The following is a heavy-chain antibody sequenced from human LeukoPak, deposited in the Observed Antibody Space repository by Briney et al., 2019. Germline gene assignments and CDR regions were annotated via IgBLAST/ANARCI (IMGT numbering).Heavy chain of an antibody. CDR1: GGSISSSSYY. Sequence: PSETLSLTCTVSGGSISSSSYYWGWIRQPPGKGLEWIGSIYYSGSTYYNPSLKSRVTISVDTSKNQFSLKLSSVTAADTAVYYCARTEGLLWFGESHDYWGQGTLVTVSS. CDR2: IYYSGST. J-gene: IGHJ4*02. V-gene: IGHV4-39*07. CDR3: ARTEGLLWFGESHDY. D-gene: IGHD3-10*01.